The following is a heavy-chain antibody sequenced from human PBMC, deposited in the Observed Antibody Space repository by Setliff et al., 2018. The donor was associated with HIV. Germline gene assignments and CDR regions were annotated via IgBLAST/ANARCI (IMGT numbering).Heavy chain of an antibody. CDR2: IYYSGST. CDR1: GGSIISSSDY. J-gene: IGHJ4*01. D-gene: IGHD5-18*01. CDR3: ARTEDYSFGDAPFDY. V-gene: IGHV4-39*07. Sequence: SETLSLTCTVSGGSIISSSDYWVWIRQPPGKGLEWIGTIYYSGSTYYNPSLKSRVTISVDTSKNQFSLKLSSVTAADTAVYYCARTEDYSFGDAPFDYWGHGTLVTVSS.